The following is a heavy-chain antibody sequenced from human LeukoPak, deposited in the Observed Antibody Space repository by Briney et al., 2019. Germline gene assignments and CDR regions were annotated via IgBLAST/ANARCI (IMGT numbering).Heavy chain of an antibody. CDR2: IYYSGST. Sequence: SETLSLTCTVSGDSISSHYWSWIRQPPGKGLEWIGYIYYSGSTNYHPSLKSRVTISVDTSKNQFSLKLSSVTAAGTAVYYCAGTAATLVDYYYYYMDVWGKGTTVTVSS. CDR3: AGTAATLVDYYYYYMDV. D-gene: IGHD6-13*01. J-gene: IGHJ6*03. CDR1: GDSISSHY. V-gene: IGHV4-59*11.